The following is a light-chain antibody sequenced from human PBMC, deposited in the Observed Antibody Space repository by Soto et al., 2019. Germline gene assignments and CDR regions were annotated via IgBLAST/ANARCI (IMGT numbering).Light chain of an antibody. Sequence: DIQMTQSPSTLSASVGGRVTITCRASQSVSSWLAWYQQKPGKAPKLLIYKASSLESGVPSRFSGSGSGTEFTLTISRLQPDDFATYYCQHYNMYPLTFGGGTKVESK. CDR3: QHYNMYPLT. V-gene: IGKV1-5*03. CDR2: KAS. CDR1: QSVSSW. J-gene: IGKJ4*01.